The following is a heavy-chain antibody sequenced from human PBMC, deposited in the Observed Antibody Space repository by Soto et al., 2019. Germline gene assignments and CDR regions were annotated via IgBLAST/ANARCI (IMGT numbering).Heavy chain of an antibody. CDR2: IYYSGST. V-gene: IGHV4-30-4*01. CDR1: GGSISSGDYY. Sequence: SETLSLTCTVSGGSISSGDYYWSWIRQPPGKGLEWIGYIYYSGSTYYNPSLKSRATISVDTSKNQFSLKLSSVTAADTAVYYCARGAEDGYNSLTLDYWGQGTLVTVSS. D-gene: IGHD5-12*01. CDR3: ARGAEDGYNSLTLDY. J-gene: IGHJ4*02.